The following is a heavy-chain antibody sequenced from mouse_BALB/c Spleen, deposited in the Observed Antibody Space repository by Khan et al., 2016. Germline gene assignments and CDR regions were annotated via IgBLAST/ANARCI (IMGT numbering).Heavy chain of an antibody. CDR3: ATWDYYGSAFAY. CDR1: GDSITSGH. Sequence: EVQLQESGPSLAKPSQTLSLTCSVTGDSITSGHWNWIRKFPGNKFDFMGYISHSGDSYYNPSLKSRISITRDTSKNQYYLQLNSVTTEDTARYYCATWDYYGSAFAYWGQGTLVTVSA. D-gene: IGHD1-2*01. CDR2: ISHSGDS. J-gene: IGHJ3*01. V-gene: IGHV3-8*02.